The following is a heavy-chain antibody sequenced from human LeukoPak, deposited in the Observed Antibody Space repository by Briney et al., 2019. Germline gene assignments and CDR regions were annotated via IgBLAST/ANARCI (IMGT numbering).Heavy chain of an antibody. Sequence: ASVKVSCEASGYTFTSYGISWVRQAPGQGLEWMGWISAYNGNTNYAQKLQGRVTMTTDTSTSTAYMELRSLRSDDTAVYHCARDAEGNSGSYYRYNWFDPWGQGTLVTVSS. CDR2: ISAYNGNT. V-gene: IGHV1-18*04. D-gene: IGHD3-10*01. CDR1: GYTFTSYG. CDR3: ARDAEGNSGSYYRYNWFDP. J-gene: IGHJ5*02.